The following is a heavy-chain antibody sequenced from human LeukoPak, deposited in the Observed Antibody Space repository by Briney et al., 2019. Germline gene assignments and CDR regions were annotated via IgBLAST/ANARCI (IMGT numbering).Heavy chain of an antibody. CDR2: ISGSNDNT. CDR1: GFTFSSYA. J-gene: IGHJ5*02. V-gene: IGHV3-23*01. CDR3: AKGGVGVPFDP. Sequence: GGSPRLSCAASGFTFSSYAISWVRQAPGKGLEWVSSISGSNDNTYYADSVKGRFTISRDNSMNTLYLQMNSLRAEDTAVYYCAKGGVGVPFDPWGQGTLVTVSS. D-gene: IGHD4/OR15-4a*01.